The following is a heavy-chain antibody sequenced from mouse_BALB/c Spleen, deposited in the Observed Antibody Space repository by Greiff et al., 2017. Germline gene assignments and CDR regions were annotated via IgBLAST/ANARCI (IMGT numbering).Heavy chain of an antibody. Sequence: QVQLKQSGPGLVAPSQSLSITCTVSGFSLTSYGVHWVRQPPGKGLEWLGVIWAGGSTNYNSALMSRLSISKDNSKNQVFLKMNSLQTDDTAMYYCARDRQRYLYAMDYWGQGTSVTVSS. D-gene: IGHD2-14*01. CDR3: ARDRQRYLYAMDY. CDR1: GFSLTSYG. CDR2: IWAGGST. V-gene: IGHV2-9*02. J-gene: IGHJ4*01.